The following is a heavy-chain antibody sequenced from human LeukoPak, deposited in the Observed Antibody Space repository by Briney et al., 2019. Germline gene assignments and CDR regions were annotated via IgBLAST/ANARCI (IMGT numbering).Heavy chain of an antibody. D-gene: IGHD6-19*01. V-gene: IGHV4-34*01. CDR3: ARTEIIEYSSGWSNWFDP. Sequence: SETLSLTCAVYGGSFSGYYWSWIRQPPGKGLEWIGEINHSGSTNYNPSLKSRVTMSVDTSNNQFSLKLSSVTAADTAVYYCARTEIIEYSSGWSNWFDPWGQGTLVTVSS. CDR1: GGSFSGYY. CDR2: INHSGST. J-gene: IGHJ5*02.